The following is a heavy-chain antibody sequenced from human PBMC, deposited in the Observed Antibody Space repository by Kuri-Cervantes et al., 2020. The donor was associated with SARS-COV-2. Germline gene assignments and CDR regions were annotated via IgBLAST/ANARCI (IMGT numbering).Heavy chain of an antibody. Sequence: ASVKVSCKASGYTFTGYYMHWVRQAPGQGLEWMGWINPNSGGTNYAQKFQGRVTMTRDTSTSTVYMELSSLTSEDTAIYYCYCAPKEGFDSWGQGTLVTDSS. CDR1: GYTFTGYY. J-gene: IGHJ4*02. V-gene: IGHV1-2*02. CDR2: INPNSGGT. CDR3: YCAPKEGFDS. D-gene: IGHD2-21*01.